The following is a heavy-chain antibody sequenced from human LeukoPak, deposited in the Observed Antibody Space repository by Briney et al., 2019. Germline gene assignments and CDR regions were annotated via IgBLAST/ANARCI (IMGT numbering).Heavy chain of an antibody. CDR1: GFTFSSYW. D-gene: IGHD6-19*01. J-gene: IGHJ5*02. Sequence: GGSLRLSCAASGFTFSSYWMSWVRQAPGTGLEWVANIKQDGSEKYYVDSVKGRFTISRDNAKNSLYLQMNSLRAEDTAVYYCASVSGGWMGNWFDPWGQGTLVTVSS. V-gene: IGHV3-7*01. CDR3: ASVSGGWMGNWFDP. CDR2: IKQDGSEK.